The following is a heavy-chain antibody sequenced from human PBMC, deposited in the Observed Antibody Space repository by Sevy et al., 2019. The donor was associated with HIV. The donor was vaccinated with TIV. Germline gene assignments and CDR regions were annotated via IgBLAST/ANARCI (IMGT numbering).Heavy chain of an antibody. CDR2: IYYTGST. CDR1: GYSISSGHY. V-gene: IGHV4-38-2*01. Sequence: SETLSLTCAVSGYSISSGHYWGWIRQPPGKGLEWVGGIYYTGSTFYNPSLESRPTISVDTSRNQFSLRLSSVTAADTAVYYCARVYSGYIDQWGQGTLVTVSS. J-gene: IGHJ4*02. D-gene: IGHD2-15*01. CDR3: ARVYSGYIDQ.